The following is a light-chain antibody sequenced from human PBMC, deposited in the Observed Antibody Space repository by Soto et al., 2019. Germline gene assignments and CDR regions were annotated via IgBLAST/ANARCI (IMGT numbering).Light chain of an antibody. V-gene: IGKV1-39*01. CDR1: QGISNE. CDR2: GAS. Sequence: IQMTQSPSALSAPVGDSVTITCRASQGISNELGWYQQRPGKAPKVLIYGASNLQSGVPSRFSGSASGTDFTLTISSLQPEDFATYYCQQSFITPPWTFGQGTKVDIK. J-gene: IGKJ1*01. CDR3: QQSFITPPWT.